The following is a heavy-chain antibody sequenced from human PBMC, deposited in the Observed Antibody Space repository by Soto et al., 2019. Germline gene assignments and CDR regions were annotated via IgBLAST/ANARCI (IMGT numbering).Heavy chain of an antibody. CDR1: GYTFTSCD. CDR3: ARGDVCSGGSCWGYGMDV. J-gene: IGHJ6*02. Sequence: GASVKVSCKASGYTFTSCDINWVRQATGQGLEWMGWMNPNSGNTGYAQKFQGRVTMTRNTSISTAYMELSSLRSEDTAVYYCARGDVCSGGSCWGYGMDVWGQGTTVTVS. D-gene: IGHD2-15*01. CDR2: MNPNSGNT. V-gene: IGHV1-8*01.